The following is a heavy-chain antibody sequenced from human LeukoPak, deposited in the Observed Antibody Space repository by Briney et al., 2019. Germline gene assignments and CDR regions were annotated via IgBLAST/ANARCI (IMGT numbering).Heavy chain of an antibody. CDR3: ARGYGAAAGDDYPFDY. D-gene: IGHD6-13*01. CDR2: INHSGST. V-gene: IGHV4-34*01. J-gene: IGHJ4*02. CDR1: GGSFSGYY. Sequence: SETLSLTRAVYGGSFSGYYWSWIRQPPGKGLEWIGEINHSGSTNYNPSLKSRVTISVDTSKNQFSLKLSSVTAADTAVYYCARGYGAAAGDDYPFDYWGQGTLVTVSS.